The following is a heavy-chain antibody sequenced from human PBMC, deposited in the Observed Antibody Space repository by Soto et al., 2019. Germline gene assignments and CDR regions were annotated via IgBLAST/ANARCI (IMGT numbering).Heavy chain of an antibody. Sequence: ASVKVSCKASGYTFTSYGISWVRQAPGQGPEWVGWISAYNGNTNYAQKLQGRVTMTTDTSTSTAYMELRSLRSDDTAVYYCAREGMYYYDSSGYGNFDYWGQGTLVTVSS. CDR2: ISAYNGNT. CDR3: AREGMYYYDSSGYGNFDY. V-gene: IGHV1-18*01. J-gene: IGHJ4*02. D-gene: IGHD3-22*01. CDR1: GYTFTSYG.